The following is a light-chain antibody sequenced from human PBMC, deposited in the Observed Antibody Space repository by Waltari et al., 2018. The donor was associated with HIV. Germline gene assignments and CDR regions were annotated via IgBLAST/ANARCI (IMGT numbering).Light chain of an antibody. CDR3: CSYAGSSNWV. J-gene: IGLJ3*02. V-gene: IGLV2-23*01. Sequence: QSALTQPASVSGSPGQSITISCTGSSSDVGSYNLVSWYQQHPGKAPKPMIYEGINRHSGISNRFSGSKSGNTASLTISGLQAEDEADYYCCSYAGSSNWVFGGGTKLTVL. CDR1: SSDVGSYNL. CDR2: EGI.